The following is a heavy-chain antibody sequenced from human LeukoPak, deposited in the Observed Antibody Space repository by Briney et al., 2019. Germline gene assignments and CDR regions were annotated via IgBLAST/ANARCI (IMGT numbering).Heavy chain of an antibody. D-gene: IGHD6-13*01. CDR3: ARDFVSSSWYR. J-gene: IGHJ5*02. CDR1: GFTFSSYA. V-gene: IGHV3-30-3*01. CDR2: ISYDGSNK. Sequence: GGSLRLSCAASGFTFSSYAMHWVRQAPGKGLEWVAVISYDGSNKYYADSVKGRFTISRDNSKNTLYLQMNSLRAEDTAVYYCARDFVSSSWYRWGQGTLVTVSS.